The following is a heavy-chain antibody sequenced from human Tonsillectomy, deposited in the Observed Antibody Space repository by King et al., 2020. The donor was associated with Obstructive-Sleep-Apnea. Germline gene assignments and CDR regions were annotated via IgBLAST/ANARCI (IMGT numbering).Heavy chain of an antibody. D-gene: IGHD3-10*01. CDR3: AKDRGFGEKPTLFDY. Sequence: VQLVESGGGVVQPGRSLRLSCAASGFAFTSYGMHWVRQAPGKGLEWVAVISYDGSNKYYADSVKGRFTISRDNSKNTLSLHMNSLRLEDTAGYYCAKDRGFGEKPTLFDYWGQGTLVTVSS. V-gene: IGHV3-30*18. CDR1: GFAFTSYG. J-gene: IGHJ4*02. CDR2: ISYDGSNK.